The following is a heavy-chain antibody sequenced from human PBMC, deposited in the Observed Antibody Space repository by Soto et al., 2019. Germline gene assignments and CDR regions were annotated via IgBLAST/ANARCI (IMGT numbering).Heavy chain of an antibody. CDR3: ARSRDGYSFYFYYGMDG. Sequence: GGSLRLSCAASGLIFTSYGMHWVRQAPGKGLEWMALILHDGSAEYYADSVKGRFTISRDNSKNTLYLQMNSLTAEDTAVYYCARSRDGYSFYFYYGMDGWGQGTTVTVSS. CDR1: GLIFTSYG. V-gene: IGHV3-30*03. D-gene: IGHD4-4*01. CDR2: ILHDGSAE. J-gene: IGHJ6*02.